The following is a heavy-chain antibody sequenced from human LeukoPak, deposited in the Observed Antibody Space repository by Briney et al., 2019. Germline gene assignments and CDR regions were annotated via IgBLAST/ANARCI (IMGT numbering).Heavy chain of an antibody. CDR3: AREQQMATSPDAFDI. CDR1: GGSISTYY. D-gene: IGHD5-24*01. CDR2: IHYSGTS. Sequence: PSETLSLTCSVSGGSISTYYWSWIRQPPGKGLEWIGYIHYSGTSKYNPSLKSRVTISVDTSKKQFFLKVSSATAADTAVYYCAREQQMATSPDAFDIWGQGTMVTVS. J-gene: IGHJ3*02. V-gene: IGHV4-59*01.